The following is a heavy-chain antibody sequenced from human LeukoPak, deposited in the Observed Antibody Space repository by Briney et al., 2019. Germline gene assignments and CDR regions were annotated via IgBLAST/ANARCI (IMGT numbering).Heavy chain of an antibody. Sequence: PGGSLRLSCAVSGFAFGSEAMSWVRQSPARGLEWVASISPGGGTTYYADNVRGRFTISRDNSNNTLHVQMNSLRAEDTAVYYCAKDPNYGDFLGPCFDYWGQGTLVTVSS. CDR1: GFAFGSEA. D-gene: IGHD4-17*01. CDR2: ISPGGGTT. V-gene: IGHV3-23*01. J-gene: IGHJ4*02. CDR3: AKDPNYGDFLGPCFDY.